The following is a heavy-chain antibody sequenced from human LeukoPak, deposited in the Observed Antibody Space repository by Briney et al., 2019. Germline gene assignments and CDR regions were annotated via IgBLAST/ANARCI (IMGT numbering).Heavy chain of an antibody. J-gene: IGHJ4*02. CDR2: IYYSGST. D-gene: IGHD1-26*01. Sequence: SETLSLTCTVSGGSISSSSYYWGWIRQPPGKGLEWIGSIYYSGSTYYNPSLKSRVTISVDTSKNQFSLKLSSVTAADTAVYYCARHDRSGATTPHFDYWGQGTLVTVSS. CDR1: GGSISSSSYY. V-gene: IGHV4-39*01. CDR3: ARHDRSGATTPHFDY.